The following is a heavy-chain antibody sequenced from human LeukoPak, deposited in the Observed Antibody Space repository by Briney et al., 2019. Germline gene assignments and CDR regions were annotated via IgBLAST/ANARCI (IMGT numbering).Heavy chain of an antibody. CDR1: GGSISSSSYY. CDR3: ARAGGRYYGSGSRSGHNWFDP. J-gene: IGHJ5*02. V-gene: IGHV4-39*07. Sequence: SETLSLTCTVSGGSISSSSYYWGWIRQPPGKGLEWIGSIYYSGSTYYNPSLKSRVTISVDTSKNQFSLKLSSVTAADTAVYYCARAGGRYYGSGSRSGHNWFDPWGQGTLVTVSS. D-gene: IGHD3-10*01. CDR2: IYYSGST.